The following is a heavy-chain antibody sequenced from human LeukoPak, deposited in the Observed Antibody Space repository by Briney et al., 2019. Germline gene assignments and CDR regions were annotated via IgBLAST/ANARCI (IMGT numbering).Heavy chain of an antibody. V-gene: IGHV3-43D*03. CDR2: ISWDGGST. J-gene: IGHJ1*01. CDR3: AKDSGDSYAEYFQH. Sequence: GGSLRLSCAASGFTFDDYAMHWVRQAPGKGPEWVSLISWDGGSTYYADSVKGRFTISRDNSKNSLYLQMNSLRAEDTALYYCAKDSGDSYAEYFQHWGQGTLVTVSS. CDR1: GFTFDDYA. D-gene: IGHD2-21*02.